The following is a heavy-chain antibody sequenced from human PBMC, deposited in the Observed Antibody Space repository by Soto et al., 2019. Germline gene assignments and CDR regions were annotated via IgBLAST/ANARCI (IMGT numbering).Heavy chain of an antibody. CDR1: GASISGGGNS. CDR3: ARIDV. V-gene: IGHV4-30-2*01. Sequence: SQTLSVTSAVSGASISGGGNSWNRIRQPPGKGLEWIGYVHHTGSTYYTPSLKSRVTISLDRSKNQFSLKLTSVTAADTAVYYCARIDV. J-gene: IGHJ3*01. CDR2: VHHTGST.